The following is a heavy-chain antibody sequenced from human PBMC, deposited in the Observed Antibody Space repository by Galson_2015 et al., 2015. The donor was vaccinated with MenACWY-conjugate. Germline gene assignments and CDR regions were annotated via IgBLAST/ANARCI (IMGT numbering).Heavy chain of an antibody. Sequence: LRLSCAASGFTFSNAWMSWVRQAPGKGLEWVGRIKSKTDGGTTDYAAPVKGRFTISRDDSKNTLYLQMNSLKTEDTAVYYCTTAEGYYDSSGYPTIFDYWGQGTLVTVSS. D-gene: IGHD3-22*01. CDR3: TTAEGYYDSSGYPTIFDY. CDR2: IKSKTDGGTT. V-gene: IGHV3-15*01. J-gene: IGHJ4*02. CDR1: GFTFSNAW.